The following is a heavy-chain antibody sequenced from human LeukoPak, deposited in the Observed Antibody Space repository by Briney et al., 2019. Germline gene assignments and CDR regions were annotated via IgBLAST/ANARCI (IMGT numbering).Heavy chain of an antibody. Sequence: SETLSLTCSISGGSISSVDWWTWVRQSPEKGLEWSGEIHHTGGTNYNPSLKSRVTMSVDKSKNQFSLKLTSVTAADRAVYYCVRDKRESGSYFRYFDSWGQGTLVTVSS. J-gene: IGHJ4*02. V-gene: IGHV4-4*02. CDR1: GGSISSVDW. CDR2: IHHTGGT. CDR3: VRDKRESGSYFRYFDS. D-gene: IGHD1-26*01.